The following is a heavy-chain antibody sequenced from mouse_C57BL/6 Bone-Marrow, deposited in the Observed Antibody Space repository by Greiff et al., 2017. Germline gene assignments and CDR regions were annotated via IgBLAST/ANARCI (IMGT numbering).Heavy chain of an antibody. D-gene: IGHD2-3*01. CDR3: ARRGDGYPSFAY. Sequence: QVQLKQPGAELVKPGASVKMSCKASGYTFTSYWITWVKQRPGQGLEWIGDIYPGSGSTNYNEKFQSKATLTVDTSSSTAYMQLSSLTSEASGVYYCARRGDGYPSFAYWGQGTLGTVSA. J-gene: IGHJ3*01. CDR2: IYPGSGST. CDR1: GYTFTSYW. V-gene: IGHV1-55*01.